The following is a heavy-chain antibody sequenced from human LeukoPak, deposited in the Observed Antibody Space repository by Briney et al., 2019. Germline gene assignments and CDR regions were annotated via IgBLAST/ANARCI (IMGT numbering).Heavy chain of an antibody. Sequence: ASVKVSCKASGYTFTGYYMHWVRQAPGQGLEWMGWINPNSGGTNYAQKFQGRVTITRETSISTAYMELSRLRSDDTAVNYCARHYYDFWSGYLFWFDPWGQGTLVTVSS. D-gene: IGHD3-3*01. CDR1: GYTFTGYY. V-gene: IGHV1-2*02. CDR3: ARHYYDFWSGYLFWFDP. CDR2: INPNSGGT. J-gene: IGHJ5*02.